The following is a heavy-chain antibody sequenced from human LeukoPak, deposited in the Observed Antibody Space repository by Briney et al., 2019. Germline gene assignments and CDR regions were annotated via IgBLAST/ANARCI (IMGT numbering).Heavy chain of an antibody. V-gene: IGHV5-51*01. CDR3: ARSPTISGRAFDY. J-gene: IGHJ4*02. D-gene: IGHD5-12*01. CDR2: IYPGDSDT. CDR1: GYSFTSYW. Sequence: GESLKISSKGSGYSFTSYWIGWVRQMPGKGLEWMGIIYPGDSDTRYSPSFQGQVTISADKSISTAYLQWSSLKASDTAMYYCARSPTISGRAFDYWGQGTLVTVSS.